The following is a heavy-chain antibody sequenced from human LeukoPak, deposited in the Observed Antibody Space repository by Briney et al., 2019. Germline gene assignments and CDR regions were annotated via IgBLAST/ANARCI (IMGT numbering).Heavy chain of an antibody. D-gene: IGHD3-10*01. V-gene: IGHV1-18*01. CDR3: ARDQSTLMVRGVIIGTNWFDP. CDR1: GYTFTSYA. CDR2: ISAYNGNT. Sequence: ASVKVSCKASGYTFTSYAMNWVRQAPGQGLEWMGWISAYNGNTNYAQKLQGRVTMTTDTSTSTAYMELRSLRSDDTAVYYCARDQSTLMVRGVIIGTNWFDPWGQGTLVTVSS. J-gene: IGHJ5*02.